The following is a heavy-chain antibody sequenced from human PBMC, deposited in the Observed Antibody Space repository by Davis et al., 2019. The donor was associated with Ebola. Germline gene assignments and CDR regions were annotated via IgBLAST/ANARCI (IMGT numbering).Heavy chain of an antibody. CDR3: ARDAPFLAAAALIARFDY. CDR1: GYTFTTYG. D-gene: IGHD3-3*02. Sequence: ASVKVSCKASGYTFTTYGISWVRQAPGQGLEWMGWISAYNGNTNYAQKVQGRVTMTTDTSTSTAYMELRSLRYDDTAVYYCARDAPFLAAAALIARFDYWGQGTLVTVSS. J-gene: IGHJ4*02. V-gene: IGHV1-18*04. CDR2: ISAYNGNT.